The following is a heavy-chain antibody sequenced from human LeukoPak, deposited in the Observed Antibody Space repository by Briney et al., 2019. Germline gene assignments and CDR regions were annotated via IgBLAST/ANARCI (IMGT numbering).Heavy chain of an antibody. D-gene: IGHD3-3*01. CDR3: ASLVSDFGSGYYFSGMDV. CDR2: IYYSGRN. Sequence: KSSETLSLTCTVSGGSISSYYWSWIRQPPRKGLEWSGYIYYSGRNNFGPDLKSQVTISVDTSKNQFSLELSSVTAADTAVYFCASLVSDFGSGYYFSGMDVGGQGTGVTVSS. V-gene: IGHV4-59*01. J-gene: IGHJ6*02. CDR1: GGSISSYY.